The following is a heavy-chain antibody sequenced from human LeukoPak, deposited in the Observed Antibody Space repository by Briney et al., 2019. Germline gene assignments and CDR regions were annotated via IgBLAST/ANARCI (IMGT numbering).Heavy chain of an antibody. Sequence: GGSLRLSCAASGFTFSNYSMNWVRQAPGKGLEWVSYISSSSSIINYADSVTGRFTISRDNAKNSLYLQMNSLRADDTAVYYCARRNGGYYDSSGYYWGFFYYYYIDVWGKGTTVTVSS. CDR2: ISSSSSII. V-gene: IGHV3-48*01. D-gene: IGHD3-22*01. CDR1: GFTFSNYS. CDR3: ARRNGGYYDSSGYYWGFFYYYYIDV. J-gene: IGHJ6*03.